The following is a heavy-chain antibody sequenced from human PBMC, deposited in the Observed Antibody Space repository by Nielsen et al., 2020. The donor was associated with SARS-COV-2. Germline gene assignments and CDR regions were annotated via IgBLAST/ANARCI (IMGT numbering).Heavy chain of an antibody. Sequence: ASVKVSCKASGYTFTSYYMHWVRQAPGQGLEWMGIINPSGGSTSYAQKFQGRVTMTRDTSTSTVYMELSSLRSEDTAVYYCARARRITIFGGPPNWFDPWGQGTLVTVSS. J-gene: IGHJ5*02. D-gene: IGHD3-3*01. CDR1: GYTFTSYY. CDR3: ARARRITIFGGPPNWFDP. CDR2: INPSGGST. V-gene: IGHV1-46*01.